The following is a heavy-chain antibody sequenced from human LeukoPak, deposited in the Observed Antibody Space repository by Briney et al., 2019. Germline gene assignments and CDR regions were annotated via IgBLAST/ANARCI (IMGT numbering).Heavy chain of an antibody. Sequence: ASVKVSCKASGGTFSSYAISWVRQAPGQGLEWMGGIIPTFGTANYAQKFQGRVTITADESTSTAYMELSSLRSEDTAVYYCARGSIVGAPYYYYYYGMDVWGQGTTVTVSS. CDR3: ARGSIVGAPYYYYYYGMDV. CDR2: IIPTFGTA. D-gene: IGHD1-26*01. J-gene: IGHJ6*02. CDR1: GGTFSSYA. V-gene: IGHV1-69*13.